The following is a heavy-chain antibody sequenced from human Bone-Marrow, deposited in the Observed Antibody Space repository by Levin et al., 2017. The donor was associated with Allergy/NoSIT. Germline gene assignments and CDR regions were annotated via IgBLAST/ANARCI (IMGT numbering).Heavy chain of an antibody. Sequence: PSETLSLTCTVSAGSISNYYWSWIRQPPGKGLEFIAYISNTGSTTYNPSLKSRVIMSLDTSKNHFSLKLSSVTAADTAVYYCAWQVGAPHSGSFDIWGQGTMVIVSS. CDR1: AGSISNYY. D-gene: IGHD1-26*01. J-gene: IGHJ3*02. CDR3: AWQVGAPHSGSFDI. V-gene: IGHV4-59*01. CDR2: ISNTGST.